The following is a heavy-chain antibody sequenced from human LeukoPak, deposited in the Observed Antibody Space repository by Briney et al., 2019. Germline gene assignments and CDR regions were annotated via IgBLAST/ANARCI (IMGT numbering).Heavy chain of an antibody. J-gene: IGHJ4*02. CDR3: AKGAITMVLAVY. V-gene: IGHV3-48*03. D-gene: IGHD3-10*01. CDR2: ISSSGSTI. CDR1: GFTFSSYE. Sequence: GGSLRLSCAASGFTFSSYEMNWVRQAPGKGLEWVSYISSSGSTIYYADSVKGRFTISRDNSKNTLYLQMNSLRAEDTAVYYCAKGAITMVLAVYWGQGTLVTVSS.